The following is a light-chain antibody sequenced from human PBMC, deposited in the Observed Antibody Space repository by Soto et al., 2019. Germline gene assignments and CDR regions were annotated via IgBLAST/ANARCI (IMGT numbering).Light chain of an antibody. J-gene: IGKJ5*01. Sequence: EIVLTQSPGTLSLSPGERATLSCRASQSVSSSQLAWYQQKPGQAPRLLIYGASSRATGIPDRFSGSVSGTDVTLTISRLEPEDGSVYYCQQRSNWPITFGQGTRLEIK. V-gene: IGKV3D-20*02. CDR2: GAS. CDR1: QSVSSSQ. CDR3: QQRSNWPIT.